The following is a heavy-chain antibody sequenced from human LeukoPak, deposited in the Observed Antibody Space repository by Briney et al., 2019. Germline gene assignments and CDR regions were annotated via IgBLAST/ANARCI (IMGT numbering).Heavy chain of an antibody. D-gene: IGHD3-10*01. V-gene: IGHV3-48*02. J-gene: IGHJ4*02. CDR1: GFTFSSYG. CDR3: ARAGSHYYGSGSGFYFDY. CDR2: IRSSSSTI. Sequence: GRSLRLSCAASGFTFSSYGMHWVRQAPGKGLEWVSYIRSSSSTIYYADSVKGRFTISRDNAKNSLYLQMNSLRDEDTAVYYCARAGSHYYGSGSGFYFDYWGQGTLVTVSS.